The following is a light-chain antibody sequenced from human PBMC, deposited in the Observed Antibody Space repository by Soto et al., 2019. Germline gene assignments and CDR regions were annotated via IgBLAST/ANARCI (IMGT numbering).Light chain of an antibody. Sequence: VMTQAPATLSVSPGERATLSCRASQTINNNVAWYQLKDGQVPRLLIYGASTRATDVPARFSGTGYGTEFILTINNLQPEDFATYCCQHYGGMWAFGEGTKVDIK. V-gene: IGKV3-15*01. J-gene: IGKJ1*01. CDR2: GAS. CDR1: QTINNN. CDR3: QHYGGMWA.